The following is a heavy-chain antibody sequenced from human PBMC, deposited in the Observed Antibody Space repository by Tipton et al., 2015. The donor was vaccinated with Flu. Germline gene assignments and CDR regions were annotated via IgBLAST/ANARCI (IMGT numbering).Heavy chain of an antibody. CDR3: TTGDCSGGSCHAFDI. CDR2: IKRKIDGETT. J-gene: IGHJ3*02. V-gene: IGHV3-15*01. Sequence: SLRLSCAASGFTFSSVWMHWVRQAPGKGLEWVGRIKRKIDGETTDYAAPVKGRFTISRDDSKNTLYLQMNSLKTEDTALYYCTTGDCSGGSCHAFDIWGQGTMVTVSS. CDR1: GFTFSSVW. D-gene: IGHD2-15*01.